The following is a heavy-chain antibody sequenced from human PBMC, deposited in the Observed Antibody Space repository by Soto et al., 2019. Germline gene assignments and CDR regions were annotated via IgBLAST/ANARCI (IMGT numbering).Heavy chain of an antibody. J-gene: IGHJ4*02. CDR2: IIPVIGLA. V-gene: IGHV1-69*08. Sequence: QVPLVQSGAEVKKPGSSVKVSCKASGGSFTSYTVSWVRQAPGQGLEWMGRIIPVIGLASYAQKFQGSVTFTADKSTTTVYMDLTSLTSDDTAVYYCATERGSGYDLDSWGQGTLVTVSS. CDR3: ATERGSGYDLDS. CDR1: GGSFTSYT. D-gene: IGHD5-12*01.